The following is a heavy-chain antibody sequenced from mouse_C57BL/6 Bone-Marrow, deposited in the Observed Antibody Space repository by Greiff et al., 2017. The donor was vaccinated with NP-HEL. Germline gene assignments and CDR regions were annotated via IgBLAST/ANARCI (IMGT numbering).Heavy chain of an antibody. CDR3: ARGFNDY. J-gene: IGHJ2*01. CDR2: IDPSDSYT. CDR1: GYTFTSYW. Sequence: QVQLQQPGAELVKPGASVKLSCKASGYTFTSYWMQWVKQRPGQGLEWIGEIDPSDSYTNYNQKFKAKATLTVDTSPSTAYMQLSSLTSEDSAVYYCARGFNDYWGQGTTLTVSS. V-gene: IGHV1-50*01.